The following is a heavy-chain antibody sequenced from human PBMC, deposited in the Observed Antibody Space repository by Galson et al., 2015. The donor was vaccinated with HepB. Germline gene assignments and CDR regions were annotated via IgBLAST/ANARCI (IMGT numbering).Heavy chain of an antibody. CDR1: GFTFSSYA. J-gene: IGHJ5*02. V-gene: IGHV3-64D*09. CDR2: ISSNGGST. D-gene: IGHD2-8*01. Sequence: SLRLSCAASGFTFSSYAMHWVRQAPGKGLEYVSAISSNGGSTYYADSVKGRFTISRDNSKNTLYLQMSSLRAEDTAVYYCVKDTQYCTNGVCGDPWGQGTLVTVSS. CDR3: VKDTQYCTNGVCGDP.